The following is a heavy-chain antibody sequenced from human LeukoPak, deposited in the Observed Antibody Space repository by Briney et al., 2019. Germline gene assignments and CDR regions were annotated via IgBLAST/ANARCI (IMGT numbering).Heavy chain of an antibody. CDR2: IRYDGSNK. J-gene: IGHJ6*03. CDR1: GFTFSSYS. V-gene: IGHV3-30*02. CDR3: AKRYFDWFKKYYYYYMDV. D-gene: IGHD3-9*01. Sequence: GGSLRLSCAASGFTFSSYSMNWVRQAPGKGLEWVAFIRYDGSNKYYADSVKGRFTISRDNSKNTLYLQMNSLRAEDTAVYYCAKRYFDWFKKYYYYYMDVWGRGTTVTISS.